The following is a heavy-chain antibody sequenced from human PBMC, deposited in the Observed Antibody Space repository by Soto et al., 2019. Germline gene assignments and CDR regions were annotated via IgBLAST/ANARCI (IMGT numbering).Heavy chain of an antibody. CDR2: IFFTGST. CDR1: GGSVSSGSYH. CDR3: ARDGHGMDV. J-gene: IGHJ6*02. V-gene: IGHV4-61*01. Sequence: SETLSLTCTVSGGSVSSGSYHWSWIRQPPGKGLEWIGYIFFTGSTNYNPSLKSRVTISVDTSKNQFSLKLRSVTAADTAVYYCARDGHGMDVWGQGTTVTV.